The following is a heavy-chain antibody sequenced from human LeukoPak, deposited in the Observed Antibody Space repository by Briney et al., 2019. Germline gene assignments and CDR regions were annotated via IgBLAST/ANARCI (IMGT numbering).Heavy chain of an antibody. CDR2: IYHSGST. CDR1: GYSISSGYY. Sequence: SETPSLTCAVSGYSISSGYYWGWIRQPPGKGLEWIGSIYHSGSTYYNPSLKSRVTISVDTSKNQFSLKLSSVTAADTAVYYCATLTTTIFLNWFDPWGQGTLVTVSS. V-gene: IGHV4-38-2*01. D-gene: IGHD3-3*01. J-gene: IGHJ5*02. CDR3: ATLTTTIFLNWFDP.